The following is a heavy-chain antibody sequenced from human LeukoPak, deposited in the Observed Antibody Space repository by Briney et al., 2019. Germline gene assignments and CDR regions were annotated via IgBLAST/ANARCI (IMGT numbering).Heavy chain of an antibody. V-gene: IGHV1-8*03. CDR2: MNPNSGNT. J-gene: IGHJ4*02. CDR1: GYTFTRYD. CDR3: ARGSSSSWGGRDDY. Sequence: ASVKVSCKASGYTFTRYDINWVRQAPGQGLEWMGRMNPNSGNTGYVQKFQGRVTFTRDTSINTAYMDLSSLRSDDTAVYYCARGSSSSWGGRDDYWGQGTLVTVSS. D-gene: IGHD2-2*01.